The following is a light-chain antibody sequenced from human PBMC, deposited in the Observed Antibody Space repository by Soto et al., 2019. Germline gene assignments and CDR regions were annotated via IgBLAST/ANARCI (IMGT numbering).Light chain of an antibody. CDR1: QSVTSN. V-gene: IGKV3-15*01. Sequence: EIVMTQSPATLSVSPGERATLSCRASQSVTSNLAWYEQRPGQAPRLLIYDTSTRATGIPARISGSGSGTVFTLTISSLQSEDFAVYYCQQYNKWPLTFGGGTRVDIK. CDR3: QQYNKWPLT. CDR2: DTS. J-gene: IGKJ4*01.